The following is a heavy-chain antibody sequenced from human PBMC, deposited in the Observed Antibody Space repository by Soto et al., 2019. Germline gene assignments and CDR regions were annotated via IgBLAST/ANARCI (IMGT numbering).Heavy chain of an antibody. Sequence: QVQLVQSGAEVKKPWSSVKVSCKASGGTFSSYAISWVRQAPGQGLEWMGGIIPIFGTANYAQKFQGRVTITADESTSTAYMELSSLRSEDTAVYYCASGRLGEMANWRDYYGMDVWGQGTTVTVSS. V-gene: IGHV1-69*01. CDR1: GGTFSSYA. D-gene: IGHD7-27*01. CDR2: IIPIFGTA. CDR3: ASGRLGEMANWRDYYGMDV. J-gene: IGHJ6*02.